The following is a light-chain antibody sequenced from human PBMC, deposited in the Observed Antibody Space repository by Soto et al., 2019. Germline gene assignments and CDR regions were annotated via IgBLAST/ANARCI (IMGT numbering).Light chain of an antibody. CDR3: QQRSNWPLIT. CDR2: DAS. V-gene: IGKV3-11*01. Sequence: EIVLTQSPATLSLSPGERATLSCRASQSVSSYLAWYQQKPGQAPRLLIYDASNSATGIPARFSGSGSGTDFTLTNSSLEPEDFAVYYCQQRSNWPLITFGQGTRLEIK. CDR1: QSVSSY. J-gene: IGKJ5*01.